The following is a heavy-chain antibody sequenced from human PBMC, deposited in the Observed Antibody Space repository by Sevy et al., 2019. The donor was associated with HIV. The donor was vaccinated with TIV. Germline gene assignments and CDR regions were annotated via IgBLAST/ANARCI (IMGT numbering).Heavy chain of an antibody. V-gene: IGHV3-21*01. D-gene: IGHD2-2*01. CDR2: ISSSSSYI. CDR1: GFTFSSYS. J-gene: IGHJ6*02. CDR3: ARNVPDLCSSTSCYAYYYYGMDV. Sequence: GESLKISCAASGFTFSSYSMNWVRQAPGKGLEWVSSISSSSSYIYYADSVKGRFIISRDNAKNSLYLQMNSLRAEDTAVYYCARNVPDLCSSTSCYAYYYYGMDVWGQGTTVTVSS.